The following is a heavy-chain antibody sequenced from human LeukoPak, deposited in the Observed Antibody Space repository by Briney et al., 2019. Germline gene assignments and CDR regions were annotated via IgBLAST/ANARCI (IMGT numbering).Heavy chain of an antibody. CDR2: INPDSGGT. Sequence: ASVKVSCKASGYIFTSYYMHWVRQAPGQGLEWMGWINPDSGGTNYAQRFQGRVTMTRDTSINTAYMEVSRLRSDDTAVFYCARVIGGSGSYSPFDYWGQGTLVTVSS. CDR1: GYIFTSYY. D-gene: IGHD3-10*01. J-gene: IGHJ4*01. V-gene: IGHV1-2*02. CDR3: ARVIGGSGSYSPFDY.